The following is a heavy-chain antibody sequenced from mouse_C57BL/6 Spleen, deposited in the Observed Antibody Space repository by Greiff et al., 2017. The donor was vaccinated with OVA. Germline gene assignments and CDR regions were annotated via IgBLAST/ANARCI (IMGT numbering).Heavy chain of an antibody. CDR2: INPNNGGT. V-gene: IGHV1-22*01. Sequence: EVQLQQSGPELVKPGASVKMSCKASGYTFTDYNMHWVKQSHGKSLEWIGYINPNNGGTSYNQKCKGKATLTVNKSSSTAYMELRSLTSEDSAVYYCARLWQLRLEFAYWGQGTLVTVSA. CDR1: GYTFTDYN. CDR3: ARLWQLRLEFAY. D-gene: IGHD3-2*02. J-gene: IGHJ3*01.